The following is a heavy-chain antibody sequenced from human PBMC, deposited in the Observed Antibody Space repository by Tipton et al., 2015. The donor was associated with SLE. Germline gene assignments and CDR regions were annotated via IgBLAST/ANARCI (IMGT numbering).Heavy chain of an antibody. J-gene: IGHJ3*02. Sequence: TLSLTCTVSGGSVSSGDYYWSWIRQPPGKGLEWIGYIYYSGSTNYNPSLKSRVTISVDTSKNQFSLKLSSVTAADTAVYYCARGGKYYYDSSGYPAFDIWGQGTMVTVSS. V-gene: IGHV4-30-4*01. CDR2: IYYSGST. CDR3: ARGGKYYYDSSGYPAFDI. D-gene: IGHD3-22*01. CDR1: GGSVSSGDYY.